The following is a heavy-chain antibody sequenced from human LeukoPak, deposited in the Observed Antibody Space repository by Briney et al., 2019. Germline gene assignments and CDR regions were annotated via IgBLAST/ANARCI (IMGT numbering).Heavy chain of an antibody. D-gene: IGHD2-21*02. CDR3: ARHSRYCGGDCSHGTWFDP. CDR2: IYYSGST. CDR1: GGSISSYY. V-gene: IGHV4-59*01. Sequence: SETLSLTCTVSGGSISSYYWSWIRQPPGKGLEWIGYIYYSGSTNYNPSLKSRVTISVDTSKNQFSLKLSSVTAADTAVCYCARHSRYCGGDCSHGTWFDPWGQGTLVTVSS. J-gene: IGHJ5*02.